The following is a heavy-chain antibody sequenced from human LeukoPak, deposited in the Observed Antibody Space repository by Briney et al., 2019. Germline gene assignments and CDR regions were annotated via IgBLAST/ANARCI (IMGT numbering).Heavy chain of an antibody. CDR2: INAGNGHT. J-gene: IGHJ4*02. CDR3: ARGFDNYDILTGYYLPYLDS. CDR1: GYTFTTYT. D-gene: IGHD3-9*01. V-gene: IGHV1-3*01. Sequence: ASVKVSCKASGYTFTTYTIHWVRQAPGQRLEWMGWINAGNGHTKSSQKFQGRVTITRDTSASTAYMVLSSLRSEDTAVYYCARGFDNYDILTGYYLPYLDSWGQGTLVTVSS.